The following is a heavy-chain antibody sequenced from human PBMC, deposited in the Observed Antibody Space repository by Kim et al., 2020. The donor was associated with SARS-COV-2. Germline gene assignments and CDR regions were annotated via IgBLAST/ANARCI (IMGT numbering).Heavy chain of an antibody. Sequence: GGSLRLSCAASGFTFSSYAMSWVRQAPGKGLEWVSAISGSGGSTYYADSVKGRFTISRDNSKNTLYLQMNSLRAEDTAVYYCAKDRPGETYYDFWSTPLRRAAFDIWGQGTMVTVSS. CDR2: ISGSGGST. CDR3: AKDRPGETYYDFWSTPLRRAAFDI. CDR1: GFTFSSYA. J-gene: IGHJ3*02. V-gene: IGHV3-23*01. D-gene: IGHD3-3*01.